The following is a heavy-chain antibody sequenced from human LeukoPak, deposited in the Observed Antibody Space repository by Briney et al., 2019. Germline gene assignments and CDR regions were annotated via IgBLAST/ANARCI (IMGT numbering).Heavy chain of an antibody. CDR2: ISYDGSNK. V-gene: IGHV3-30*04. CDR1: GFTFSSYA. D-gene: IGHD4/OR15-4a*01. CDR3: AREANLGY. Sequence: QSGGPLRLSCAASGFTFSSYAMHWVRQAPGKGLEWVAVISYDGSNKYYADSVKGRFTISRDNSKNTLYLQMNSLRAEDTAVYYCAREANLGYWGQGTLVTVSS. J-gene: IGHJ4*02.